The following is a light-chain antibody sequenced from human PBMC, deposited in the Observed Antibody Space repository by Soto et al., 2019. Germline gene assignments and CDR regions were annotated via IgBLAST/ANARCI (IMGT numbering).Light chain of an antibody. J-gene: IGKJ4*01. V-gene: IGKV2-40*01. CDR2: TVS. CDR1: QSLLDSDDGNTY. Sequence: DIVMTQTPLSLTVTPGEPASISCRSSQSLLDSDDGNTYLDWYLQKPGQSPQLLIYTVSYRASGVPDRFSCSGSGTDFTLKISRVEAEDVGVYYCMQRIEFPLTFGGGTKVDIK. CDR3: MQRIEFPLT.